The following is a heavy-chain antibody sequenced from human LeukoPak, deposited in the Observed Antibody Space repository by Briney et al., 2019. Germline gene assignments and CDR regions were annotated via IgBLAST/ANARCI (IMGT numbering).Heavy chain of an antibody. Sequence: SETLSLTCTVSGGYISSYYWSWIRQPPGKGLEWIGYIYYSGSTNYNPSLKSRVTISVDTSKNQFSLKLSSVTAADTAVYYCAREYYDGWFDPWGQGTLVTVSS. CDR1: GGYISSYY. V-gene: IGHV4-59*01. D-gene: IGHD3-22*01. CDR2: IYYSGST. CDR3: AREYYDGWFDP. J-gene: IGHJ5*02.